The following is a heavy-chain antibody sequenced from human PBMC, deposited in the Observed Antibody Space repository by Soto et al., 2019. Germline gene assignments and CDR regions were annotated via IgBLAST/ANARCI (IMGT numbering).Heavy chain of an antibody. CDR2: INPFTGNT. D-gene: IGHD2-15*01. V-gene: IGHV1-18*01. CDR3: ARGCSGSCWFES. Sequence: LKVSCKASAYTFTVYGVTWVRQAPGQGLEWMGWINPFTGNTNYAQSLQGRVTITTDTSTSTAYMELRSLRSDDTALYYCARGCSGSCWFESWGRGTQVTVSS. CDR1: AYTFTVYG. J-gene: IGHJ5*01.